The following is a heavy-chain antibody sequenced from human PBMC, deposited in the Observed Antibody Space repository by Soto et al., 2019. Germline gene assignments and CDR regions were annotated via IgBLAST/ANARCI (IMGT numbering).Heavy chain of an antibody. Sequence: HPGGSLRLSCAASGFTFSSYAMSWVRQAPGKGLEWVSAISGSGGSTYYADSVKGRFTISRDNSKNTLYLQMNSLRAEDTAVYYCAKMMVRGVQGEPQDFDYWGQGTLVTVSS. CDR3: AKMMVRGVQGEPQDFDY. CDR1: GFTFSSYA. D-gene: IGHD3-10*01. J-gene: IGHJ4*02. CDR2: ISGSGGST. V-gene: IGHV3-23*01.